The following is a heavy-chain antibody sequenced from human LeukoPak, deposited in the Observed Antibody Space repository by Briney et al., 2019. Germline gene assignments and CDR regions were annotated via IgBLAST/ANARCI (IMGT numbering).Heavy chain of an antibody. CDR3: ARDRGRYSSFDY. J-gene: IGHJ4*02. D-gene: IGHD6-19*01. CDR2: IWYDGSNK. Sequence: GGSLRLSCAASGFTFSSYGIHWVRQAPDKGLEWVAVIWYDGSNKYYADSVKGRFTISRDNSKNTLYLQTNSLRAEDTAMYFCARDRGRYSSFDYWGQGTLVTVSP. V-gene: IGHV3-33*01. CDR1: GFTFSSYG.